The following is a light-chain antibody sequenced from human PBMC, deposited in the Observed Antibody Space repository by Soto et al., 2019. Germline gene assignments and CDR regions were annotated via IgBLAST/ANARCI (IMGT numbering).Light chain of an antibody. CDR3: CSYVGATTYV. J-gene: IGLJ1*01. CDR1: SSTVGGFNV. Sequence: QSALTHPASVSGSPGQSITISCTGTSSTVGGFNVVSWYQQHPGKAPKVIIYEGIKRPSGVSNRFSGSNSGSTASLTISGLQAEDEADYYCCSYVGATTYVFGTGTKLTVL. V-gene: IGLV2-23*01. CDR2: EGI.